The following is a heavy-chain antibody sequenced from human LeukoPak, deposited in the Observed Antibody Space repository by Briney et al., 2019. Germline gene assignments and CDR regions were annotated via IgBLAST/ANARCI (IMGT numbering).Heavy chain of an antibody. Sequence: GGSLRLSCAASGFTFSSYGMHWVRQAPGKGLEWVAFIRYDGSNKYYADSVKGRFTISRDNSKNTLYLQMNSLRAEDTAVYYCAKDQRLRFLEWLLPFDYWGQGTLVTVSP. CDR1: GFTFSSYG. V-gene: IGHV3-30*02. D-gene: IGHD3-3*01. J-gene: IGHJ4*02. CDR2: IRYDGSNK. CDR3: AKDQRLRFLEWLLPFDY.